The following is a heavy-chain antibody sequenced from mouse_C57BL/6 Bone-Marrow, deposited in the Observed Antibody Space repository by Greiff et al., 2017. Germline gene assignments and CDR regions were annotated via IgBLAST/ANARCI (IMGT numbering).Heavy chain of an antibody. CDR3: ARPYYSNYWYFDV. V-gene: IGHV1-55*01. J-gene: IGHJ1*03. CDR2: IYPGSGST. Sequence: VQLKQSGAELVKPGASVKMSCKASGYTFTSYWITWVKQRPGQGLEWIGDIYPGSGSTNYNEKFKSKATLTVDTSSSTAYMQLSSLTSEDSAVYYCARPYYSNYWYFDVWGTGTTVTVSS. D-gene: IGHD2-5*01. CDR1: GYTFTSYW.